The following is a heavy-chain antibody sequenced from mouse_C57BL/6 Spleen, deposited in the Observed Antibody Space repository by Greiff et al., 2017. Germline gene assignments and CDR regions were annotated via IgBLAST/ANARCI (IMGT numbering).Heavy chain of an antibody. CDR2: IYPGSGNT. J-gene: IGHJ2*01. CDR3: ARRDDGSRCFFDD. D-gene: IGHD1-1*01. CDR1: GYTFTDYY. Sequence: VQLQQSGAELVRPGASVKLSCKASGYTFTDYYINWVKQRPGQGLEWIARIYPGSGNTYYNEKFKGKATLTAEKSSSTAYMQLSSLTSEDSSVYFCARRDDGSRCFFDDWGQGTTLTVSS. V-gene: IGHV1-76*01.